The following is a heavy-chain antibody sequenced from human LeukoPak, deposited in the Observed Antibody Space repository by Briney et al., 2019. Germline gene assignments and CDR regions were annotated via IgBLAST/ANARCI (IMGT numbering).Heavy chain of an antibody. CDR1: GGSINNYY. CDR3: ARVTGYMIEDYFDY. J-gene: IGHJ4*02. V-gene: IGHV4-4*07. Sequence: SETLSLTCTVSGGSINNYYWSWIRQPAGKGLEWIGLIYSSGSTSYNPSLKSRVTMSVDTSKKQFSLRLSSVTAADTAVYYCARVTGYMIEDYFDYWGQGTLVTVSP. CDR2: IYSSGST. D-gene: IGHD3-22*01.